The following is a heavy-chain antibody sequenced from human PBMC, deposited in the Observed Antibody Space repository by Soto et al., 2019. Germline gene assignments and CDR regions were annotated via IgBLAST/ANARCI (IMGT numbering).Heavy chain of an antibody. CDR1: GFTFSSYA. D-gene: IGHD2-2*01. Sequence: PGGSLRLSCAASGFTFSSYAMHWVRQAPGKGLEWVAVISYDGSNKYCADSVKGRFTISRDNSKNTLYLQMNSLRAEDTAVYYCARGPIVVVPAATTGVLRFLEWSVDYWGQGTLVTVSS. V-gene: IGHV3-30-3*01. CDR3: ARGPIVVVPAATTGVLRFLEWSVDY. CDR2: ISYDGSNK. J-gene: IGHJ4*02.